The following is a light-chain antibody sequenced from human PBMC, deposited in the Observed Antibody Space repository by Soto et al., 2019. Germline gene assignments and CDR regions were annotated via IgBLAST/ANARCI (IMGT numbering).Light chain of an antibody. Sequence: DIQMTQFPSSLSASVGDRVTISCRASQSVSDWVAWYQQKAGKAPRLVMYDVSTLQTGVPSRFSGSGFGTTFAPGTSHPHPDDVANYYCQQYRNSSTFGQGTRV. CDR3: QQYRNSST. V-gene: IGKV1-5*01. CDR1: QSVSDW. CDR2: DVS. J-gene: IGKJ1*01.